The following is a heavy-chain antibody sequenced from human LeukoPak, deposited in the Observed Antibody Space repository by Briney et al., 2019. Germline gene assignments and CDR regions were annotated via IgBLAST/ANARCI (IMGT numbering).Heavy chain of an antibody. CDR2: INPNSGGT. CDR1: GYTFTGYY. CDR3: ARDIVVVPGGFDP. V-gene: IGHV1-2*02. J-gene: IGHJ5*02. D-gene: IGHD2-2*01. Sequence: ASVKVSCKASGYTFTGYYMHWVRQAPGQGLEWMGWINPNSGGTNYAQKFQGRVTMTRDTSISTAYMELSGLRSDDTAVYYCARDIVVVPGGFDPWGQGTLVTVSS.